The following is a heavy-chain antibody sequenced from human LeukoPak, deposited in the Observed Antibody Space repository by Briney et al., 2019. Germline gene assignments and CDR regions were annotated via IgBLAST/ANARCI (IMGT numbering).Heavy chain of an antibody. CDR1: GFTFSNAW. J-gene: IGHJ3*02. Sequence: GGSLRLSCAASGFTFSNAWMSWVRQAPGKGLEWVGRIKSKTDGGTTDYAAPVKGRFTISRDDSKNTLYLQMSSLKTEDTAVYYCTTGGYYDSSGYFYVWHAFDIWGQGTMVTVSS. CDR3: TTGGYYDSSGYFYVWHAFDI. CDR2: IKSKTDGGTT. D-gene: IGHD3-22*01. V-gene: IGHV3-15*01.